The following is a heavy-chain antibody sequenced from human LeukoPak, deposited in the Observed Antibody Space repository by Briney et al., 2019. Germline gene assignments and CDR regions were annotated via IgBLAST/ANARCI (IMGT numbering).Heavy chain of an antibody. V-gene: IGHV1-69*02. Sequence: ASVKVSCKASGGTFSSYTISWVRQAPGQGLEWMGRIIPILGIANYAQKFQGRVTITADKSTSTAYMEVSSLRSEDTAVYYCARGNDLRPYDYWGQGTLVTVSS. CDR2: IIPILGIA. D-gene: IGHD1-1*01. CDR3: ARGNDLRPYDY. CDR1: GGTFSSYT. J-gene: IGHJ4*02.